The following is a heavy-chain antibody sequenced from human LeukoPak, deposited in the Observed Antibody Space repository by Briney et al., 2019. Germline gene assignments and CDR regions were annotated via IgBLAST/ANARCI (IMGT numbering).Heavy chain of an antibody. J-gene: IGHJ4*02. Sequence: GGSLRLSCAASGFTFSNAWMSWVRQAPGKGLEWVGRIKSKTDGGTTDYAAPVKGRFTISRDDSKNTLYPQMNSLKTEDTAVYYCTTAIFHGVGATGPFDYWGQGTLVTVSS. V-gene: IGHV3-15*01. CDR2: IKSKTDGGTT. D-gene: IGHD1-26*01. CDR1: GFTFSNAW. CDR3: TTAIFHGVGATGPFDY.